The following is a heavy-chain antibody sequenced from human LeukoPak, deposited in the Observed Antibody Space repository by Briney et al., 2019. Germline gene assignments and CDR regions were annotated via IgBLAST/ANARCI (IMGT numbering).Heavy chain of an antibody. CDR3: ARQRSRRDGYSIDY. J-gene: IGHJ4*02. Sequence: GASLQISCKGSGYIFTSYWIGWVRQLPGKGLEWMGIIYPGDSDTRYSPSFQGQVTISADKSISTAYLQWSSLKASDTAMYYCARQRSRRDGYSIDYWGQGTLVTVSS. CDR1: GYIFTSYW. V-gene: IGHV5-51*01. D-gene: IGHD5-24*01. CDR2: IYPGDSDT.